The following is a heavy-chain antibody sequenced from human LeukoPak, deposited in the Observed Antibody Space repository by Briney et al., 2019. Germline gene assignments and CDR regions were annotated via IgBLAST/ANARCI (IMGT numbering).Heavy chain of an antibody. CDR3: VRDLGEIQLWSSYYFDS. Sequence: PGGSLRLSCAASGFIFSDYSMNWVRQAPGKGLEWVSSISSSGSYIHYADSMQGRFTISRDNAKNSLFLQMSSLRAEDTAVYYCVRDLGEIQLWSSYYFDSWGQGTLVTVSS. D-gene: IGHD5-18*01. J-gene: IGHJ4*02. CDR1: GFIFSDYS. CDR2: ISSSGSYI. V-gene: IGHV3-21*01.